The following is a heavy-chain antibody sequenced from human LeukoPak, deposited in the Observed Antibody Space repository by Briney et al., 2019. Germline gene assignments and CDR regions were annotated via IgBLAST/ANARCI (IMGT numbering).Heavy chain of an antibody. CDR1: GGTFSSYA. CDR2: IIPIFGTA. D-gene: IGHD4-17*01. CDR3: ARYDATVTRGFDY. Sequence: ASVKVSCKASGGTFSSYAISWARQAPGQGLEWMGGIIPIFGTANYAQKFQGRVTITADESTSTAYMELSSLRSEDTAVYYCARYDATVTRGFDYWGQGTLVTVSS. V-gene: IGHV1-69*13. J-gene: IGHJ4*02.